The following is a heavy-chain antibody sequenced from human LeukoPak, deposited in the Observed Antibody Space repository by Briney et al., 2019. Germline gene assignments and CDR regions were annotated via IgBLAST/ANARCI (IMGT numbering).Heavy chain of an antibody. J-gene: IGHJ3*02. CDR3: ARDRGGSYRNDAFDI. V-gene: IGHV4-59*01. Sequence: SETLSLTCTVSGGSISSYYWSWIRQPPGKGLEWIGYIYYSGSTNYNPSLKSRVTISVDTSKNQFSLKLSSVTAADTAVYYCARDRGGSYRNDAFDIWGQGTMVTVSS. CDR1: GGSISSYY. CDR2: IYYSGST. D-gene: IGHD1-26*01.